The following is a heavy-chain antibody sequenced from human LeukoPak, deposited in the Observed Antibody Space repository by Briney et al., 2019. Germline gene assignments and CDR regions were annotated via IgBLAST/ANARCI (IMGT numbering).Heavy chain of an antibody. CDR2: ISSSSSYI. V-gene: IGHV3-21*01. Sequence: PGGSLRPSCAASGFTFSSYSMNWGRHPPRKRLEWVSSISSSSSYIYYADSVKGRFTISRDNAKNSLYLQMNSLRAEDTAVYYCARDSPDIVATIEAFDIWGQGTMVTVSS. D-gene: IGHD5-12*01. J-gene: IGHJ3*02. CDR1: GFTFSSYS. CDR3: ARDSPDIVATIEAFDI.